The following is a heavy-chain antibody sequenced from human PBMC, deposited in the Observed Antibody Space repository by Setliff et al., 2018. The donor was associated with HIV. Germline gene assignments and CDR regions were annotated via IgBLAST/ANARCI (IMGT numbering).Heavy chain of an antibody. V-gene: IGHV4-34*01. CDR1: GGSISSYY. D-gene: IGHD2-15*01. Sequence: PSETLSLTCTVSGGSISSYYWGWIRQPPGKGLEWIGEINHSGSTNYNPSLKSRVTISVDTSKNQFSLKLSSVTAADTAVYYCARGGYCSGGSCYYFDYWGQGTLVTVSS. J-gene: IGHJ4*02. CDR2: INHSGST. CDR3: ARGGYCSGGSCYYFDY.